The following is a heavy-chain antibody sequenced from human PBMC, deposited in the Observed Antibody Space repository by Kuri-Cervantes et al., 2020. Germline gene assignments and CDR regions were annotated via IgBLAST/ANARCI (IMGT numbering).Heavy chain of an antibody. CDR3: AKVKITSGHFDY. J-gene: IGHJ4*02. V-gene: IGHV3-74*01. Sequence: GGSLRLSCVASGFTFSSHWMHWVRQAPGKGLVWVSRINSDGSSTSYADSVKGRFTISRDNAKNTLYLQMNSLRAEDTAVYYCAKVKITSGHFDYWGQGTLVTVPS. D-gene: IGHD3-10*01. CDR2: INSDGSST. CDR1: GFTFSSHW.